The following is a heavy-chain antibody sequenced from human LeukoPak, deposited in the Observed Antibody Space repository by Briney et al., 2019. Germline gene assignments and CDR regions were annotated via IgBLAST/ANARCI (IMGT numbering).Heavy chain of an antibody. CDR3: ASQSFARFDP. Sequence: GGSLRLSCAASGFDFSTQWMSWVRQAPGKGLEWVSYISSSGSTICYADSVKGRFTISRDNAKNSLYLQMNSLRAEDTAVYYCASQSFARFDPWGQGTLVTVSS. CDR1: GFDFSTQW. V-gene: IGHV3-48*03. D-gene: IGHD3-16*01. J-gene: IGHJ5*02. CDR2: ISSSGSTI.